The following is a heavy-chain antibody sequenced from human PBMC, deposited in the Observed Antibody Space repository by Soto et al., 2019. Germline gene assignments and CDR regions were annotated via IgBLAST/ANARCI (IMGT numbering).Heavy chain of an antibody. CDR3: ARALRIAARLNWFGP. CDR1: GGSFSGYY. V-gene: IGHV4-34*01. D-gene: IGHD6-6*01. J-gene: IGHJ5*02. Sequence: QVQLQQWGAGLLKPSETLSLTCAVYGGSFSGYYWSWIRQPPGKGLEWIGEINHSGSTNYNPSLKSRVTISVDTSKNQFSLKLSSVTAADTAVYYCARALRIAARLNWFGPWGQGTLVTVSS. CDR2: INHSGST.